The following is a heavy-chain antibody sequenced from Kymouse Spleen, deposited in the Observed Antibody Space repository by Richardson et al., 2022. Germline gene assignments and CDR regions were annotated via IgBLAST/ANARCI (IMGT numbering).Heavy chain of an antibody. Sequence: EVQLVQSGAEVKKPGESLKISCKGSGYSFTSYWIGWVRQMPGKGLEWMGIIYPGDSDTRYSPSFQGQVTISADKSISTAYLQWSSLKASDTAMYYCARHIITPHNYYYYGMDVWGQGTTVTVSS. CDR1: GYSFTSYW. CDR3: ARHIITPHNYYYYGMDV. J-gene: IGHJ6*02. V-gene: IGHV5-51*01. D-gene: IGHD2-15*01,IGHD3-10*01,IGHD3-22*01. CDR2: IYPGDSDT.